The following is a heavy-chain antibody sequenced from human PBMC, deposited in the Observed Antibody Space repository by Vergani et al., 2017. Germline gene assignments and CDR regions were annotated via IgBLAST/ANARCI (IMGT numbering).Heavy chain of an antibody. J-gene: IGHJ6*02. Sequence: QVQLVQSGSELKKPGASVKVSCKASGYTFTSYAMIWVRQPPGQGLEWMGWINTNTGNTTYAQSFTGRVVYSLDTSVSTAYLQISRLKAAETAVYYCARDGAPIIVVVITDSMDVWGQGTTVTVSS. V-gene: IGHV7-4-1*02. CDR2: INTNTGNT. CDR1: GYTFTSYA. CDR3: ARDGAPIIVVVITDSMDV. D-gene: IGHD3-22*01.